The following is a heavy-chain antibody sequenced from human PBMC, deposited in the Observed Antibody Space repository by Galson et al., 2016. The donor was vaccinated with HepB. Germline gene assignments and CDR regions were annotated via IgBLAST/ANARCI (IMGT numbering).Heavy chain of an antibody. Sequence: SGAEVQKPGESLRISCDVSGYSFTTYWISWVRQMPGKGLEWMGRIDPKDSYTNYSPSFQGHVTISVDKSISAAYLQWSSLKASDTAMYYCARMEAAAGISFMRHWGQGTLVTVSS. CDR1: GYSFTTYW. J-gene: IGHJ1*01. D-gene: IGHD6-25*01. V-gene: IGHV5-10-1*01. CDR3: ARMEAAAGISFMRH. CDR2: IDPKDSYT.